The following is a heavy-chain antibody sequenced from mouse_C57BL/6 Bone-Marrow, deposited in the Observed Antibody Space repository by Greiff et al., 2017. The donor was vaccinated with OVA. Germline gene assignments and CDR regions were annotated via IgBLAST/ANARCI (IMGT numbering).Heavy chain of an antibody. D-gene: IGHD6-1*01. CDR3: ARLLRLSFAY. Sequence: EVKLVESGGGLVQPGGSLKLSCAASGFTFSDYGMAWVRQAPRKGPEWVAFISNLAYSIYYADTVTGRFTISRENAKNTLYLEMSSLRSEDTAMYYCARLLRLSFAYWGQGTLVTVSA. V-gene: IGHV5-15*01. CDR1: GFTFSDYG. J-gene: IGHJ3*01. CDR2: ISNLAYSI.